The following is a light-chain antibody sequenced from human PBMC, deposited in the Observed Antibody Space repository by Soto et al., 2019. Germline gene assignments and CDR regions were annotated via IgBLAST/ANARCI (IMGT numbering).Light chain of an antibody. CDR2: GAS. J-gene: IGKJ4*01. CDR1: QPISTD. CDR3: QQNNKWPPVT. V-gene: IGKV3-15*01. Sequence: EVVMTQSPATVSVFPGEGVTLSCRASQPISTDLAWYQQKPGQAPRLLIYGASTRATGVPDRFSGGGSGTEFTLTISSRQAEDFAFYYCQQNNKWPPVTFGGGTKVEIK.